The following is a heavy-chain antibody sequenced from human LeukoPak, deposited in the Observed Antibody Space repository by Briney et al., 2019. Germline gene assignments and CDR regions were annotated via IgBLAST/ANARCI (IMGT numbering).Heavy chain of an antibody. J-gene: IGHJ4*02. CDR2: ISNYNGYT. D-gene: IGHD6-19*01. V-gene: IGHV1-18*01. Sequence: ASVKVSFKASGYPFTNYGISWVRQVPGQGLEWMGWISNYNGYTKYADKFQGRVTMTTDTSTTTAHMELRSLRSGDTAVYYCARDLGAAGWTSSGWFRTPDYWGQGTLVTVSS. CDR1: GYPFTNYG. CDR3: ARDLGAAGWTSSGWFRTPDY.